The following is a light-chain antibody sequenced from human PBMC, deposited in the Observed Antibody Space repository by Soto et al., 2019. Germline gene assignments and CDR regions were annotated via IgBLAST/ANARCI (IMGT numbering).Light chain of an antibody. CDR3: QQYNDYQYI. CDR1: QSISTW. CDR2: KAI. Sequence: DIQMTQSPSTLSASVGDRVTITCRASQSISTWLAWYQQKPGKAPKLLIYKAINLQSGVPSRFSGSGSGTEFSLTISSLQPDDFATYYCQQYNDYQYIFGQGTKVDIK. J-gene: IGKJ2*01. V-gene: IGKV1-5*03.